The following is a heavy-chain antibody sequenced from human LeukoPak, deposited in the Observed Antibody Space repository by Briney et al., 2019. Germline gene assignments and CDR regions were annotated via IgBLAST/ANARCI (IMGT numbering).Heavy chain of an antibody. CDR3: AKDRKPLLRSSFDY. CDR2: IRYDGSNK. Sequence: GGPLRLSCAASGFTFSSYGMHWVRQAPGKGLEWVAFIRYDGSNKYYADSVKGRFTISRDNSKNTLYLQMNSLRAEDTAVYYCAKDRKPLLRSSFDYWGQGTLVTVSS. CDR1: GFTFSSYG. D-gene: IGHD1-14*01. J-gene: IGHJ4*02. V-gene: IGHV3-30*02.